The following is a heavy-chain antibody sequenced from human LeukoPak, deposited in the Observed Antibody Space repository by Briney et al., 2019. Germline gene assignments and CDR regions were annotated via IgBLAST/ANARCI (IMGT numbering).Heavy chain of an antibody. CDR3: AREARPLISIAVAGRFDP. CDR2: ISYDGSNK. J-gene: IGHJ5*02. Sequence: GGSLRLSCAASGFTFSSYAMHWVRQAPGKGLEWVAVISYDGSNKYYADSVKGRFTISRDNSKNTLYLQMSSLRAEDTAVYYCAREARPLISIAVAGRFDPWGQGTLVTVSS. V-gene: IGHV3-30-3*01. CDR1: GFTFSSYA. D-gene: IGHD6-19*01.